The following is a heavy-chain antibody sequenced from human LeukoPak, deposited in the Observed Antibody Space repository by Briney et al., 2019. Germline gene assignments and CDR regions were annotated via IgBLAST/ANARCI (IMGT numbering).Heavy chain of an antibody. CDR3: APSIDDAFDI. CDR1: GGSISSSSYY. J-gene: IGHJ3*02. Sequence: PSETLSLTCTVSGGSISSSSYYWGWIRQPPGKGLEWIGSIYYSGSTYYNPSLKSRVTISVDTSKNQFSLKLSSVTAADTAVYYCAPSIDDAFDIWGQGTMVTVSS. D-gene: IGHD3-16*02. V-gene: IGHV4-39*07. CDR2: IYYSGST.